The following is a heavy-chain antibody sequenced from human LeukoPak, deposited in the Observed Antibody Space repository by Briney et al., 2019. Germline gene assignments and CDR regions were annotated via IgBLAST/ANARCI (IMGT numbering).Heavy chain of an antibody. CDR2: ISSSSSYI. Sequence: PGGSLRLSCAASGFTFSSYSMNWFRQAPGKGLEWVSSISSSSSYIYYADSVKGRFTISRDNAKNSLYLQMNSLRAEDTAVYYCARDIPGDGVTTVTTGGYWGQGTLVTVSS. CDR3: ARDIPGDGVTTVTTGGY. V-gene: IGHV3-21*01. CDR1: GFTFSSYS. D-gene: IGHD4-17*01. J-gene: IGHJ4*02.